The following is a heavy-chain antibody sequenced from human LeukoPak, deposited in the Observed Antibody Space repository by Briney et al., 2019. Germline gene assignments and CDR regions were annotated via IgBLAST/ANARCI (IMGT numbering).Heavy chain of an antibody. Sequence: ASVKVSCKASGYTFTSYGISWVRQAPGQGLEWMGWISAYNGNTNYAQKFQGRVTITADKSTSTAYMELSSLRSEDTAVYYCARVPLIGGYFDYWGQGTLVTVSS. CDR2: ISAYNGNT. J-gene: IGHJ4*02. CDR3: ARVPLIGGYFDY. D-gene: IGHD1-26*01. CDR1: GYTFTSYG. V-gene: IGHV1-18*01.